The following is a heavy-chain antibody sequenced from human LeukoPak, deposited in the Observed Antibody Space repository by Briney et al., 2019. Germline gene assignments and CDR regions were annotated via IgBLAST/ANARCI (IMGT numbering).Heavy chain of an antibody. CDR3: ARRQNYYDTMGYAFDI. V-gene: IGHV4-34*01. Sequence: SETLSLTCAVYGGSFSGYYWSWIRQPPGKGLEWIGEINHSGSTNYNPSLKSRVTISVDTSKNQFSLKLSSVTAADTAVYYCARRQNYYDTMGYAFDIWGQGTMVTVSS. CDR2: INHSGST. D-gene: IGHD3-22*01. J-gene: IGHJ3*02. CDR1: GGSFSGYY.